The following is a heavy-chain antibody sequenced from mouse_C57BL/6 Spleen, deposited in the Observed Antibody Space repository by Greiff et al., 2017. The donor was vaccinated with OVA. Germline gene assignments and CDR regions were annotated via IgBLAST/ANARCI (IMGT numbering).Heavy chain of an antibody. D-gene: IGHD1-1*01. CDR3: AGYYGSRGYAMDY. J-gene: IGHJ4*01. V-gene: IGHV1-81*01. Sequence: QVQLKQPGAELVKPGASVKLSCKASGYTFTSYGISWVKQRTGQGLEWIGEIYPRSGNPYYNEKFKGKATLTADKSSSTAYMDLRSLTSEDSSVYFCAGYYGSRGYAMDYWGQGTSVTVSS. CDR2: IYPRSGNP. CDR1: GYTFTSYG.